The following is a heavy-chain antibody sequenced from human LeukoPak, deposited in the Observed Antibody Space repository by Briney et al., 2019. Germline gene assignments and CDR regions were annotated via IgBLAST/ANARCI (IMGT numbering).Heavy chain of an antibody. CDR1: GFTFSSYA. J-gene: IGHJ4*02. D-gene: IGHD3-22*01. CDR2: ISGSGGST. V-gene: IGHV3-23*01. Sequence: GGSLRPSCAASGFTFSSYAMSWVRQAPGKGLEWVSAISGSGGSTYYADSVKGRFTISRDNSKNTLYLQMNSLRAEDTAVYYCAKRFQGDSSGSGVYFDYWGQGTLVTVSS. CDR3: AKRFQGDSSGSGVYFDY.